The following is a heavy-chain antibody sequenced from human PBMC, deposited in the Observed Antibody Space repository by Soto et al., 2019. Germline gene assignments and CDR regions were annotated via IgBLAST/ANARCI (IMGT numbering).Heavy chain of an antibody. CDR3: ASNTVTTPFDY. Sequence: GGSLRLSCAASGFTFSSYAMHWVRQAPGKGLEWVAVISYDGSNKYYADSVKGRFTISRDNSKNTLYLQMNSLRAEDTAVYYCASNTVTTPFDYWGQGTLVTVSS. CDR1: GFTFSSYA. V-gene: IGHV3-30-3*01. D-gene: IGHD4-17*01. CDR2: ISYDGSNK. J-gene: IGHJ4*02.